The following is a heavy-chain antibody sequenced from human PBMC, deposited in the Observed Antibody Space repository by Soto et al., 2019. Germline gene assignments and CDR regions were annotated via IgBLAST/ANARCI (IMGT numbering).Heavy chain of an antibody. V-gene: IGHV4-59*01. CDR1: GGSINNYY. CDR2: IYHSGST. J-gene: IGHJ4*02. CDR3: ARGVDRQWADY. D-gene: IGHD6-19*01. Sequence: SETLSLTCTVSGGSINNYYWSWIRQPPGKGLEWIGYIYHSGSTDYNPSLKSRVTISVDTSKNQFSLKLSSVTAADTAVYYCARGVDRQWADYWGQGALVTRLL.